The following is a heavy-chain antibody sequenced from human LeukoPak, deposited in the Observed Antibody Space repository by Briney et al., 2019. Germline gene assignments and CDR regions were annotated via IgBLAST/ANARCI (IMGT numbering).Heavy chain of an antibody. CDR1: GYTFTSYG. CDR3: ASSKWGAGPRPFELDH. D-gene: IGHD6-6*01. J-gene: IGHJ4*02. CDR2: ISAYNGNT. V-gene: IGHV1-18*01. Sequence: ASVKVSCKASGYTFTSYGITWVRQAPGQGLEWMGWISAYNGNTNYAQMLQGRVTMTTDTSTSTAYMELRSLRSDDTAVYYCASSKWGAGPRPFELDHWGQGTLVTVSS.